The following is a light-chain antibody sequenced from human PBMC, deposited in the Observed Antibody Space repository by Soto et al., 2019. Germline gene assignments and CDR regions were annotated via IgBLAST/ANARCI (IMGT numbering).Light chain of an antibody. J-gene: IGLJ1*01. CDR1: SSDVGGYNY. CDR3: SSYTSSSTPYV. CDR2: DVS. Sequence: QSALTQPASVSGSPGQSITISCTGTSSDVGGYNYVSWYQQHPGKAPKLMIYDVSNRPSGVSNRFSGSKSGNTASLTISGLQAEDEADYYCSSYTSSSTPYVFGTGTTVTVL. V-gene: IGLV2-14*01.